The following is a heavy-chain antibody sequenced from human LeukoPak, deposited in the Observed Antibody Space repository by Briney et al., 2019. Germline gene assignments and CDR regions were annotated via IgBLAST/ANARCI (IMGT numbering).Heavy chain of an antibody. Sequence: GGSLRLSCAASGFTLSSYAVSWVRQAPGKGLEWVSGMSGSGGNTYYAASVKGRFTISRAISKNTLYLQMNSLRAEDTAVYYCAKDGVYRPLGDFDYWGQGTLVTVSS. V-gene: IGHV3-23*01. CDR2: MSGSGGNT. CDR1: GFTLSSYA. CDR3: AKDGVYRPLGDFDY. D-gene: IGHD3-16*01. J-gene: IGHJ4*02.